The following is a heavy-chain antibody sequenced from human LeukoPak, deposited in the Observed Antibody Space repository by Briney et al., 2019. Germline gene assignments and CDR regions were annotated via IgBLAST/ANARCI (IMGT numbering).Heavy chain of an antibody. CDR3: ARRWLLLRKDAFDI. J-gene: IGHJ3*02. CDR2: INHSGST. CDR1: GGSFSGYY. D-gene: IGHD3-22*01. Sequence: SETLHLTCAVYGGSFSGYYWSWIRQPPGKGLEWIGEINHSGSTNYNPSLKSRVTISVDTSKNQFSLKLSSVTAADTAVYYCARRWLLLRKDAFDIWGQGTMVTVSS. V-gene: IGHV4-34*01.